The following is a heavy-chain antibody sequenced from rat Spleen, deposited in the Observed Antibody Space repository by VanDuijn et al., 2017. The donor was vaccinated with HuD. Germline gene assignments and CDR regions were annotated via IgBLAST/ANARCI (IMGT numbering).Heavy chain of an antibody. CDR1: GFTFSDYY. CDR3: ARHGYGGYSGPFAY. J-gene: IGHJ3*01. Sequence: EVRLVESGGDLVRPGRSLKLSCAASGFTFSDYYMAWVRQAPTKGLEWVATISYDGRNAYYRDSVKGRFIISRDNAQSTLYLQMDSLRSEDTATYYCARHGYGGYSGPFAYWGQGTLVTVSS. D-gene: IGHD1-11*01. V-gene: IGHV5-7*01. CDR2: ISYDGRNA.